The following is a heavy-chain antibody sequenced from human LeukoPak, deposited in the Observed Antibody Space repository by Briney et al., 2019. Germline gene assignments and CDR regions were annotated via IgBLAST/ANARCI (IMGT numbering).Heavy chain of an antibody. Sequence: ASVKVSCKVSGYTLTELSMHWVRQAPGKGLEWMGGFDPEDGETIYAQEFQGRVTMTEDTSTDTAYMELSSLRSEDTAVYYCATEEVTYGDSAKYFDYWGQGTLVTVSS. CDR3: ATEEVTYGDSAKYFDY. V-gene: IGHV1-24*01. CDR1: GYTLTELS. CDR2: FDPEDGET. D-gene: IGHD4-17*01. J-gene: IGHJ4*02.